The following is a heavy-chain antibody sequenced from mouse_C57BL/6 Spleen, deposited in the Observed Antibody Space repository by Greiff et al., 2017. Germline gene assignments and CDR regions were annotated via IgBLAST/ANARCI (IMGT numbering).Heavy chain of an antibody. J-gene: IGHJ4*01. CDR1: GYSITSGYY. V-gene: IGHV3-6*01. D-gene: IGHD1-1*01. CDR3: ARVDYSYAMDY. CDR2: ISYDGSN. Sequence: EVKLMESGPGLVKPSQSLSLTCSVTGYSITSGYYWNWIRQFPGNKLEWMGYISYDGSNNYNPSLKNRISITRDTSKNQFFLKLNSVTTEDTATYYCARVDYSYAMDYWGQGTSVTVSS.